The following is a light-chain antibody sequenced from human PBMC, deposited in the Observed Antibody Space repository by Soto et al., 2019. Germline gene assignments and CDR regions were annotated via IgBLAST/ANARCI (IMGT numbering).Light chain of an antibody. V-gene: IGKV3-15*01. CDR1: QSVSSN. Sequence: EIVMTQSPATLSLSPGERATLSCMASQSVSSNLAWYQQKPGQAPRLLIYGASTRATGIPARFSGSGSGTEFTLTISSLQSEDFAVYYCQQYGSSPINCGQGTRLEIK. CDR3: QQYGSSPIN. CDR2: GAS. J-gene: IGKJ5*01.